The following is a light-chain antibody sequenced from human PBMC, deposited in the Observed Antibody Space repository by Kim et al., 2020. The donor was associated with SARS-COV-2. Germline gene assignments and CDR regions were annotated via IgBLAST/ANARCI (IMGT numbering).Light chain of an antibody. Sequence: GDRVTISCRASQNIHIWLAWYQQKPGKAPRVLMYKASTLESGVPSRFSGSGSGTEFTLTINSLQPDDSATYYCQQYDVHPETFGQGTKVDIK. V-gene: IGKV1-5*03. CDR3: QQYDVHPET. CDR1: QNIHIW. J-gene: IGKJ1*01. CDR2: KAS.